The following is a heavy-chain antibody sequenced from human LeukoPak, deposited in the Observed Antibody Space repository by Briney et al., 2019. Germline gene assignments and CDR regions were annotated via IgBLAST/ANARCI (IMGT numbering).Heavy chain of an antibody. CDR3: ATPTTYYYDSSGYTDAFDI. CDR1: GGTFSSYA. CDR2: IIPIFGTA. V-gene: IGHV1-69*05. D-gene: IGHD3-22*01. Sequence: ASVKVSCKASGGTFSSYAISWVRQAPGQGLEWMGGIIPIFGTANYAQKFQGRVTITTDESTSTAYMELSSLRSEDTAVYYCATPTTYYYDSSGYTDAFDIWGQGTMVTVSS. J-gene: IGHJ3*02.